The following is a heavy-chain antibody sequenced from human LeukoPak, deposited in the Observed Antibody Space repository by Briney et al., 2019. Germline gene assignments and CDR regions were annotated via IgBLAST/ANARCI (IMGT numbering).Heavy chain of an antibody. D-gene: IGHD3-3*01. CDR1: GFTFSSYG. J-gene: IGHJ4*02. CDR3: ARESEYDFWTGSYFDY. CDR2: IRYDGSNK. Sequence: GGSLRLSCAASGFTFSSYGMYWVRQAPGKGLEWVAFIRYDGSNKYYADSVKGRFTISRDNAKNSLYLQMNSLRAEDTAVYYCARESEYDFWTGSYFDYWGQGTLVTVS. V-gene: IGHV3-30*02.